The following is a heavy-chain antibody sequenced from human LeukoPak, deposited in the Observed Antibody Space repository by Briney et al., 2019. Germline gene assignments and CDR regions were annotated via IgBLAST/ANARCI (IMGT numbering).Heavy chain of an antibody. CDR2: ISGSGGSP. V-gene: IGHV3-23*01. D-gene: IGHD1-26*01. CDR3: AKGSRGSYYGSYYDY. Sequence: AGGSLRLSCAASEFTFSSYAMSWVRQAPGKGPEWVSAISGSGGSPYYADSVKGRFTISRDNSKNTLYLQMNSLRADDTAVYYCAKGSRGSYYGSYYDYWGQGTLVAVSS. J-gene: IGHJ4*02. CDR1: EFTFSSYA.